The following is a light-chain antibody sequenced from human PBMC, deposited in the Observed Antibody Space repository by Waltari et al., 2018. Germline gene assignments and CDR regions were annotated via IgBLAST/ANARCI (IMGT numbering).Light chain of an antibody. CDR1: RSNIGNHY. CDR2: RIY. J-gene: IGLJ3*02. Sequence: QSVLTQPPSASGTPGQRVTISCSGGRSNIGNHYVFWYQQFPGTAPKLLIYRIYRRPSGVPDRFAGSKSGTSASLAISGLRSEDEADYYCAAWDDSLSVWVFGGGTKLTVL. V-gene: IGLV1-47*01. CDR3: AAWDDSLSVWV.